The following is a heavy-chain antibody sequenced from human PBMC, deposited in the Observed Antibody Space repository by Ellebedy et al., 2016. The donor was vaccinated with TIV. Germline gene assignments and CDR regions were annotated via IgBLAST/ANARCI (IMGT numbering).Heavy chain of an antibody. D-gene: IGHD4-23*01. CDR3: ARTPVRLGSPGKAFDY. Sequence: GESLKISCAASGFTFSTYWMSWVRQAPGKGLEWVANIKQDGSEEYYVDSAKGRFNISRDNAKNSLYLQMNSLRAEDTAVYYCARTPVRLGSPGKAFDYWGQGTLVTVSS. J-gene: IGHJ4*02. V-gene: IGHV3-7*03. CDR1: GFTFSTYW. CDR2: IKQDGSEE.